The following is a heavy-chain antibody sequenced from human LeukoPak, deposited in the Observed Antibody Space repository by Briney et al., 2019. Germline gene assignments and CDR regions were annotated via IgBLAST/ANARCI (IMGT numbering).Heavy chain of an antibody. V-gene: IGHV4-34*01. CDR2: INHSGST. Sequence: PSETLSLTCAVYGGSFSGYYWSWIRQPPGKGLEWIGEINHSGSTNYNPSLKSRVTISVDTSKNQFSLKLSSVTAADTAVYYCARGPYSYGHIDYWGQGTLVTVSS. J-gene: IGHJ4*02. CDR3: ARGPYSYGHIDY. CDR1: GGSFSGYY. D-gene: IGHD5-18*01.